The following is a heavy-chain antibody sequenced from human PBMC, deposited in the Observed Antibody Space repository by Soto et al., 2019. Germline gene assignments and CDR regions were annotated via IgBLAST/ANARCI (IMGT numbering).Heavy chain of an antibody. V-gene: IGHV3-15*01. J-gene: IGHJ6*03. Sequence: EVQLVESGGGLVKPGVSLRLSCAPSGFTFSRAWMSWVRQAPGKGLEWLGRIKSTTDGGTIDYAAPVKGRFTISRDDSQNSLYLQMNSRTVEDTAVYYCSIHRYEVGRSAVVTYYYMDVWGKGTTVTVSS. CDR1: GFTFSRAW. CDR3: SIHRYEVGRSAVVTYYYMDV. CDR2: IKSTTDGGTI. D-gene: IGHD3-22*01.